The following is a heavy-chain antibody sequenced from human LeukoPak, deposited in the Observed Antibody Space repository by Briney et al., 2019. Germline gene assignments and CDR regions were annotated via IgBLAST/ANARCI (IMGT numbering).Heavy chain of an antibody. CDR2: ISSGSSHI. CDR3: PRDFRTQLDGYSPPYHFDY. Sequence: GGSLRLSCAASGFTFTTHSMSWVRQSPGKGLEWVSSISSGSSHIYYADSMKGRFTISRDNAKNSLFLQMNSLRAEDTAVYYCPRDFRTQLDGYSPPYHFDYWGQGALVTVSS. V-gene: IGHV3-21*01. J-gene: IGHJ4*02. CDR1: GFTFTTHS. D-gene: IGHD5-24*01.